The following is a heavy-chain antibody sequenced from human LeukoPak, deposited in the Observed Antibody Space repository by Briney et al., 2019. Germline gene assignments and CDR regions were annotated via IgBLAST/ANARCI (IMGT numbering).Heavy chain of an antibody. CDR3: AKGRHTVTTVDY. V-gene: IGHV3-30*18. J-gene: IGHJ4*02. CDR2: ISYDGRNE. Sequence: PGRSLRLSCAASGFIFSSFGMHWVRQAPGKGLEWVAVISYDGRNEYYADSVKGRFTISRDNSKNTVYLQMNSLRPEDTAVYYCAKGRHTVTTVDYWGQGTLVTVSS. D-gene: IGHD4-11*01. CDR1: GFIFSSFG.